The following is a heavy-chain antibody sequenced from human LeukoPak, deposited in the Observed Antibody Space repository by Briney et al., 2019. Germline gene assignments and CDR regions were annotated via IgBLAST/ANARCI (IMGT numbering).Heavy chain of an antibody. CDR3: ATGNLPDYDILTGYYSYYFDY. CDR2: IIPIFGTA. D-gene: IGHD3-9*01. V-gene: IGHV1-69*13. CDR1: GYTFTSYA. Sequence: ASVKVSCKASGYTFTSYAISWVRQAPGQGLEWMGGIIPIFGTANYAQKFQGRVTITADESTSTAYMELSSLRSEDTAVYYCATGNLPDYDILTGYYSYYFDYWGQGTLVTVSS. J-gene: IGHJ4*02.